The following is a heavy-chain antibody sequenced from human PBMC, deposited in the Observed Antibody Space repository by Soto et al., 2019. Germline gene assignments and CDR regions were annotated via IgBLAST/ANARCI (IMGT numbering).Heavy chain of an antibody. CDR2: VSAYNGNT. Sequence: ASVKVSCTASGYTFTSYGISWVRQAPGQGLEWMGWVSAYNGNTNYAQKLKGRVTMTRNTSISTAYMELSSLRSEDAAVYYCARGRGYDFWSDKLRPYDLWGRGSLVTVSA. CDR1: GYTFTSYG. CDR3: ARGRGYDFWSDKLRPYDL. V-gene: IGHV1-18*01. J-gene: IGHJ2*01. D-gene: IGHD3-3*01.